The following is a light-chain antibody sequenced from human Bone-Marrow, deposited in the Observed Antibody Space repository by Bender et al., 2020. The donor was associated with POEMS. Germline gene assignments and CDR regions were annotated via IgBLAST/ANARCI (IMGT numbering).Light chain of an antibody. J-gene: IGLJ3*02. Sequence: QPVLTQPPSVSGAPGQRVTISCTGTASNIGAGYDVHWYHQLPGSAPKLLIHANTKRPSGVPDRISGSKSGSSASLAITGLQAADEGDYYCQSYDSSLSGLWVFGGGTKLTVL. CDR3: QSYDSSLSGLWV. CDR2: ANT. V-gene: IGLV1-40*01. CDR1: ASNIGAGYD.